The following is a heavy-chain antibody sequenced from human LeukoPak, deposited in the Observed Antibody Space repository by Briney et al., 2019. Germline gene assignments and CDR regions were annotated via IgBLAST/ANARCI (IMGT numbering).Heavy chain of an antibody. CDR2: IYTSGST. Sequence: SETLSLTRTVSGGSISSYYWSWIRQPAGKGLEWIGRIYTSGSTNYSPSLKSRVTMSVDTSKNQFSLKLSSVTAADTAVYYCARGVWHGPRSYFDYWGQGTLVTVSS. CDR3: ARGVWHGPRSYFDY. D-gene: IGHD5/OR15-5a*01. CDR1: GGSISSYY. V-gene: IGHV4-4*07. J-gene: IGHJ4*02.